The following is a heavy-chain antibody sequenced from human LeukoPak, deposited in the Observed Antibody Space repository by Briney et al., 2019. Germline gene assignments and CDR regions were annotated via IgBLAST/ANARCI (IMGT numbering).Heavy chain of an antibody. V-gene: IGHV7-4-1*02. CDR1: GYSFTSYS. CDR3: ARDAHLILFDY. Sequence: ASAKVSCKASGYSFTSYSMNWVRQAPGQGLEWMGWISTNTGNPTYAQGFTGRFVFSLDTSVSTAYLQISSLKAEDTAVYYCARDAHLILFDYWGQGSLVTVSS. J-gene: IGHJ4*02. CDR2: ISTNTGNP. D-gene: IGHD3-3*02.